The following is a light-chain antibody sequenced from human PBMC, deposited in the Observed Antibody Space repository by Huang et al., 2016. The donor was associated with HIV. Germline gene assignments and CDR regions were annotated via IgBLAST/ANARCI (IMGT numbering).Light chain of an antibody. CDR1: QNINNY. CDR3: QQRGAWPLT. CDR2: DSF. Sequence: DIVLTQSPATLSLSPGERATLSCRASQNINNYLVWYQQKPGQAPRLLIYDSFNRATGIPARFSSSGSGTDFTLTINSLEPEEFAVYYCQQRGAWPLTFGGGTKVEIK. J-gene: IGKJ4*01. V-gene: IGKV3-11*01.